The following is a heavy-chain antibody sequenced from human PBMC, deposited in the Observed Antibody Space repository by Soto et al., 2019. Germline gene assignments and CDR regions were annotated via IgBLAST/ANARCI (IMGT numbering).Heavy chain of an antibody. CDR2: INPNSGGT. Sequence: ASVKVPCKASGNTFTGYYMHWVRQAPGQGLEWMGWINPNSGGTKYAQKFQGWVTMTRDMSISTAYMELSRLRSDDTAVYYCAGRYTSDAFDIWGQGTMVTVSS. D-gene: IGHD3-9*01. CDR3: AGRYTSDAFDI. J-gene: IGHJ3*02. V-gene: IGHV1-2*04. CDR1: GNTFTGYY.